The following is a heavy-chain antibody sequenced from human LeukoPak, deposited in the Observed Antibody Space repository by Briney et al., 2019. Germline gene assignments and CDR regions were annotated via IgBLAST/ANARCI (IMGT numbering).Heavy chain of an antibody. J-gene: IGHJ3*02. CDR2: ISQSGGST. CDR3: ARACSGGSCYLAAFDM. V-gene: IGHV3-23*01. D-gene: IGHD2-15*01. CDR1: GFTFSIYV. Sequence: GGSLRLSCAASGFTFSIYVTTWVRQAPGKGLEWVSGISQSGGSTYYADSVRGRFTISRDNPKNTLFLQMNSLRAEDTAVYYCARACSGGSCYLAAFDMWGRGTMVTVSP.